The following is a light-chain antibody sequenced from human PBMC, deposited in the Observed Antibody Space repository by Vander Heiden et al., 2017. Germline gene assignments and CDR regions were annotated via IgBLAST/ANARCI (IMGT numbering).Light chain of an antibody. CDR2: VAS. CDR3: QQSYNAPWT. V-gene: IGKV1-39*01. Sequence: DIQMPQSPSSLFASGGDRVTNTWRASQSISNYVNWYQQKPGKVPKVLIYVASTLQTGVPSRFSGSGSGTDFTLTISSLQPEDFATYYCQQSYNAPWTFGQGTKVEIK. CDR1: QSISNY. J-gene: IGKJ1*01.